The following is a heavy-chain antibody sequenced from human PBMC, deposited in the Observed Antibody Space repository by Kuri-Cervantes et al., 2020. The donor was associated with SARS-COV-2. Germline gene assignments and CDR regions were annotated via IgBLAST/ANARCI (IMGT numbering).Heavy chain of an antibody. CDR3: ARATYYYDSNFDY. J-gene: IGHJ4*02. D-gene: IGHD3-22*01. CDR1: GFTFSSYA. CDR2: IKQDGSEK. Sequence: GESLKISCAASGFTFSSYAMSWVRQAPGKGLEWVANIKQDGSEKYYVDSVKGRFTISRDNAKNSLYLQMNSLRAEDTAVYYCARATYYYDSNFDYWGQGTLVTVSS. V-gene: IGHV3-7*03.